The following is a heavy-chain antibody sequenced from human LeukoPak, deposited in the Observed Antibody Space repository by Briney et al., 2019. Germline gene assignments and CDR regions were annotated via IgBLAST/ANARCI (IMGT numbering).Heavy chain of an antibody. CDR3: AKDAQRGFDYSNSLEH. Sequence: GESLKISCATSGFTFSHYGMHWVRQAPGKGLEWVAVIWNDGSNKYYGDSVKGRFTISRDNSKNTLYLQMNSLTVEDTAVYYCAKDAQRGFDYSNSLEHWGQGTLVTVSS. D-gene: IGHD4-11*01. CDR1: GFTFSHYG. J-gene: IGHJ5*02. CDR2: IWNDGSNK. V-gene: IGHV3-33*06.